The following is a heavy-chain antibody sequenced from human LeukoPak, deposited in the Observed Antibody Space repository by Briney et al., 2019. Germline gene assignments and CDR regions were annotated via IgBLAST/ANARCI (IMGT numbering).Heavy chain of an antibody. J-gene: IGHJ4*02. D-gene: IGHD5-18*01. CDR2: IKQDGSEK. CDR1: GFPFSCYY. V-gene: IGHV3-7*01. Sequence: GSLRLSCAAPGFPFSCYYMNRVRQAPGKGLEWVANIKQDGSEKNYVDSVKGRFAISRDNAKNSLYLQMNSLRAEDTAVYYCAVGIHLPDWGQGTLVTVSS. CDR3: AVGIHLPD.